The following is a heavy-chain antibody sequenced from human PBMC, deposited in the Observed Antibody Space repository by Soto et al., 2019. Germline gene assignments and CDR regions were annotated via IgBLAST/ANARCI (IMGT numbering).Heavy chain of an antibody. CDR3: ARGRDYYGPFDY. V-gene: IGHV1-3*01. J-gene: IGHJ4*02. Sequence: GASVKVSCKASGVTFSTFSSYTVSWVRQAPGQRLEWMGWINAGNGNTKYSEKFQGRVTIIRDTSATTAYMELSSLTSEDTAVYYCARGRDYYGPFDYWGQGTLVTVSS. CDR2: INAGNGNT. D-gene: IGHD3-10*01. CDR1: GVTFSTFSSYT.